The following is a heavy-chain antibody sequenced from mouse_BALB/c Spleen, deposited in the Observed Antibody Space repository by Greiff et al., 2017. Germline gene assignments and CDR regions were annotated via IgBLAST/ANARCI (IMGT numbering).Heavy chain of an antibody. CDR2: IWAGGST. Sequence: VNVVESGPGLVAPSQSLSITCTVSGFSLTSYGVHWVRQPPGKGLEWLGVIWAGGSTNYNSALMSRLSISKDNSKSQVFLKMNSLQTDDTAMYYCARVGYDGAWFAYWGQGTLVTVSA. J-gene: IGHJ3*01. CDR3: ARVGYDGAWFAY. V-gene: IGHV2-9*02. CDR1: GFSLTSYG. D-gene: IGHD2-2*01.